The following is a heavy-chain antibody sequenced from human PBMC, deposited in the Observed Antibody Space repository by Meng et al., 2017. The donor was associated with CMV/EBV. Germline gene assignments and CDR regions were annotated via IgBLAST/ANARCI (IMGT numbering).Heavy chain of an antibody. Sequence: ASVKVSCKAAGYTFTKYYVHWLRQAPGQGLEWMGMINPSDGRTASAQEFQSGVTMTRDTSTPTVYMEMSSLNSEDTAVYYWSTGAPPPLVDYDNSDWGQGTQVTVSS. D-gene: IGHD3-22*01. CDR2: INPSDGRT. CDR1: GYTFTKYY. V-gene: IGHV1-46*01. J-gene: IGHJ4*02. CDR3: STGAPPPLVDYDNSD.